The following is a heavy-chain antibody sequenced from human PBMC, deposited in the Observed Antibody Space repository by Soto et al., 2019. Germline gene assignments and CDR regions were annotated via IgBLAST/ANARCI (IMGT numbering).Heavy chain of an antibody. D-gene: IGHD2-2*01. J-gene: IGHJ4*02. V-gene: IGHV3-48*01. CDR1: GFAFSNYS. Sequence: GGSLRLSCVASGFAFSNYSMNWVRQAPGKGLEWASYIRSSGSPTYYAGSVKGRFTISRDNAKKSLYLQMNSLRAEDTAVYYCARMSSSISPGCWGQGTLVTVSS. CDR2: IRSSGSPT. CDR3: ARMSSSISPGC.